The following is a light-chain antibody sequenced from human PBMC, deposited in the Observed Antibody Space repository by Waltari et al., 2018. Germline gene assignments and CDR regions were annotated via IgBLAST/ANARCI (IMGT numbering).Light chain of an antibody. CDR3: QQYGSSIFT. J-gene: IGKJ3*01. Sequence: EIVLTHSPGTLSLSPGERATLSCRASQSVSSSYLAWYQQKPGQAPRLRIYGASGRATGIPDRFSGSGAGTDFTLTISRLEPEDFAVYYCQQYGSSIFTFGPGTKVDIK. CDR1: QSVSSSY. V-gene: IGKV3-20*01. CDR2: GAS.